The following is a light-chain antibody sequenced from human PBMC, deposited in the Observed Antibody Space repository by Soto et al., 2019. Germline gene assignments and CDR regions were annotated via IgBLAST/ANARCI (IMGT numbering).Light chain of an antibody. CDR1: QSISSW. V-gene: IGKV1-5*03. CDR2: KAS. CDR3: QQYNTYSRT. Sequence: DIQMTQSPSTLSASVGDRVTITCRASQSISSWLAWYQHKPGKAPNLLIYKASTLKSGVPSRFSGSGSGTEFTLTISSLQPDDFATYYCQQYNTYSRTFGQGTKGEFK. J-gene: IGKJ1*01.